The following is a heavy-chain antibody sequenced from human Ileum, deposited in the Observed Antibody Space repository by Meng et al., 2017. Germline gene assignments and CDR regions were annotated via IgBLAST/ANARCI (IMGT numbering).Heavy chain of an antibody. CDR1: GDTFSNHA. J-gene: IGHJ4*02. Sequence: QGQLVQCGGGVKKPGSSAKVSCKAAGDTFSNHALSWVRQAPGQGLEWMGKIIPILGTSNYAQKFQGRVTISAEESTSTAYMELTSLTSDDTAVYYCARDPPHGAGSYLKYWGQGTLVTVSS. D-gene: IGHD3-10*01. V-gene: IGHV1-69*11. CDR2: IIPILGTS. CDR3: ARDPPHGAGSYLKY.